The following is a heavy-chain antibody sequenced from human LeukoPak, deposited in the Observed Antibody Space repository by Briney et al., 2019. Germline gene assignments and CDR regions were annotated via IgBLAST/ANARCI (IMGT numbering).Heavy chain of an antibody. J-gene: IGHJ5*02. CDR2: ISASGGTT. D-gene: IGHD5-24*01. V-gene: IGHV3-23*01. CDR3: AKSGPEMATIRGLFWFDP. Sequence: GGSLRLSCVASGFSFSNYAMTWVRQAPGKGLEWVSGISASGGTTNSADSVKGRFTISRDNSKNTLYLQMNSLRAEDTAVYYCAKSGPEMATIRGLFWFDPWGQGTLVTVSS. CDR1: GFSFSNYA.